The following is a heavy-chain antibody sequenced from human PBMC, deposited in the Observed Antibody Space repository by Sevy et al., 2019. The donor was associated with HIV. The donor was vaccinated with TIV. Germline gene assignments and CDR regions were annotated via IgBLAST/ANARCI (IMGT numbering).Heavy chain of an antibody. Sequence: GGSLRLSCAASGFTFSSYAMSWVRQAPGKGLELVSAISGSGGSTYYADSVKGRFTISRDNSKNTLYLQMNSLRAEDTAVYYCAKDRPEDYYYYYGMDVWGQGTTVTVSS. V-gene: IGHV3-23*01. CDR1: GFTFSSYA. CDR3: AKDRPEDYYYYYGMDV. CDR2: ISGSGGST. J-gene: IGHJ6*02.